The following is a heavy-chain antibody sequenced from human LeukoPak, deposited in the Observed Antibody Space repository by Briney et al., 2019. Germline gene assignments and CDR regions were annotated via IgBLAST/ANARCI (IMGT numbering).Heavy chain of an antibody. CDR1: GGTFSSYA. V-gene: IGHV1-69*13. J-gene: IGHJ4*02. CDR2: IIPIFGTA. D-gene: IGHD3-9*01. CDR3: ARGNSHPYYDILPWGFDY. Sequence: ASVKVSCKASGGTFSSYAISWVRQAPGQGLEWMGGIIPIFGTANYAQKFQGRVTITADESTSTAYMELSSLRSEDTAVYYCARGNSHPYYDILPWGFDYWGQGTLVTVSS.